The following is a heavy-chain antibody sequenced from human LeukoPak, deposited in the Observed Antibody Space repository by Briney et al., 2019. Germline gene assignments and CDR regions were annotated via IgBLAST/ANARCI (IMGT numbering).Heavy chain of an antibody. CDR1: GFTFDDYA. Sequence: GRSLRLSCAASGFTFDDYAMHWVRQAPGKGLEWVSGISWNSGSIGYADSVKGRFTISRDNAKNSLYLQMNSLRDEDTAVYYCARERAVTIFGRVLEAFDIWGQGTMVTVSS. D-gene: IGHD3-3*01. CDR3: ARERAVTIFGRVLEAFDI. V-gene: IGHV3-9*01. J-gene: IGHJ3*02. CDR2: ISWNSGSI.